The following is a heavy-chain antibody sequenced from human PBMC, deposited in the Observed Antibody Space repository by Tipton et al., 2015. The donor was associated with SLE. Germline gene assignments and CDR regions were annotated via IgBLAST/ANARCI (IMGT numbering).Heavy chain of an antibody. CDR2: TSFDGSQK. CDR1: GFTFTTYA. D-gene: IGHD3-3*01. Sequence: SLRLSCAASGFTFTTYAMHWVRQAPGKGLEWVAFTSFDGSQKKYADSVNGRFTISRDNSENMLYLHMNSLGPEDTAVYYCVRGRRDADYDFWSRYYIFDPWGQGTLVTVTS. CDR3: VRGRRDADYDFWSRYYIFDP. V-gene: IGHV3-30*03. J-gene: IGHJ5*02.